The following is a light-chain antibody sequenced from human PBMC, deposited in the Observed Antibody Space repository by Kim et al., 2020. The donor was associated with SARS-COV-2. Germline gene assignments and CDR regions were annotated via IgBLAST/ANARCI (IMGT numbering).Light chain of an antibody. Sequence: GQSITISCTGTSSDVGRYNSVSWYQQHPGKAPKLMIYGVNKRPSGVSSRFSGSKSGNTASLTISGLQAEDETDYYCSSYTSSNTYVFGSGTKVTVL. V-gene: IGLV2-14*04. CDR1: SSDVGRYNS. CDR2: GVN. J-gene: IGLJ1*01. CDR3: SSYTSSNTYV.